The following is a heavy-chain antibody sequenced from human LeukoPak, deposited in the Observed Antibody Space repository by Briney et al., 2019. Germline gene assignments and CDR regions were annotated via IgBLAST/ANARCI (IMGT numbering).Heavy chain of an antibody. V-gene: IGHV1-18*01. Sequence: WASVKVSCTASGYSFDSYGISWVRQAPGQGLEWMGWISNYNGNTYYAHKLQGRVTMTTDTSTSTAYMELRSLRSDDTAVYYCARDWGSLWFGELSPDLWGQGTLVTVSS. CDR2: ISNYNGNT. CDR3: ARDWGSLWFGELSPDL. CDR1: GYSFDSYG. D-gene: IGHD3-10*01. J-gene: IGHJ5*02.